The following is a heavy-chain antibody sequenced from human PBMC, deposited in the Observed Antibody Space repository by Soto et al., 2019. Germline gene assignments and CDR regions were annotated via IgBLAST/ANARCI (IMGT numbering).Heavy chain of an antibody. CDR2: INHSGST. Sequence: SETLSITCAVYGGSFSGYYWSWIRQPPGKGLEWIGEINHSGSTNYNPSLKSRVTISVDTSKNQFSLKLSSVTAADTAVYYCARVGRYNYGMDVWGQGTTVTVS. J-gene: IGHJ6*02. V-gene: IGHV4-34*01. CDR3: ARVGRYNYGMDV. CDR1: GGSFSGYY.